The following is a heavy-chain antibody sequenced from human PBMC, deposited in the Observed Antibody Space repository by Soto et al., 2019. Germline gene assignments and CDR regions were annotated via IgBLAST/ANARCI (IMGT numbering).Heavy chain of an antibody. J-gene: IGHJ4*02. Sequence: PMFQGRVTLTRDTSTSTAYMELRSLRSDDTAVYYCARDGHGSGQYLNLPLDSWGQGTLVTVSS. CDR3: ARDGHGSGQYLNLPLDS. D-gene: IGHD3-10*01. V-gene: IGHV1-18*01.